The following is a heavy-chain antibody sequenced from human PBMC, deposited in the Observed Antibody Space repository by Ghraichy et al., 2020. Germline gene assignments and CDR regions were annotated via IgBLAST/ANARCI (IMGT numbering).Heavy chain of an antibody. J-gene: IGHJ6*02. CDR2: ISGSGGST. V-gene: IGHV3-23*01. D-gene: IGHD4-17*01. Sequence: GESLNISCAASGFTFSSYAMSWVRQAPGKGLEWVSAISGSGGSTYYADSVKGRFTISRDNSKNTLYLQMNSLRAEDTAVYYCAKVLTGDYGDYSRRGYYYYYGMDVWGQGTTVTVSS. CDR3: AKVLTGDYGDYSRRGYYYYYGMDV. CDR1: GFTFSSYA.